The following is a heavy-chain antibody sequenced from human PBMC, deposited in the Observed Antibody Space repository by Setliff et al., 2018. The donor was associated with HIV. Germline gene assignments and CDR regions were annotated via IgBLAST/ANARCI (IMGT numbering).Heavy chain of an antibody. Sequence: SETLSLTCTVSDGSISSTNHYWGWIRQSPGKRLEWIGAVHYSGSTYYNPSLKSRLTISVDTSTNHFSLKLSSVAAADTAVYYCARLVGYYRSDNANYYYMDVWGKGTTVTVSS. CDR1: DGSISSTNHY. V-gene: IGHV4-39*02. D-gene: IGHD3-16*02. CDR3: ARLVGYYRSDNANYYYMDV. CDR2: VHYSGST. J-gene: IGHJ6*03.